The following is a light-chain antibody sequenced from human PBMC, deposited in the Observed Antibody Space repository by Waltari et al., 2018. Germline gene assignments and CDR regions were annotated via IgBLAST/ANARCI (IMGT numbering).Light chain of an antibody. CDR3: ETWDNSLKGPL. J-gene: IGLJ2*01. V-gene: IGLV1-51*02. CDR1: SSNLGGSD. CDR2: END. Sequence: QSVLTPPPSVSGDPGQRVTISCSGSSSNLGGSDFYWYQRFPGISPKLLIYENDKRPSGISDRFSGSKSGTSASLTVTGLQSEDEAEYFCETWDNSLKGPLFGGGTRLTVL.